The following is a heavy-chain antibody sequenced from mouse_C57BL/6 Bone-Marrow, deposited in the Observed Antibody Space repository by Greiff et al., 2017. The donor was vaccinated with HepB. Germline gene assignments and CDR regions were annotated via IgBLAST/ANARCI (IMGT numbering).Heavy chain of an antibody. J-gene: IGHJ4*01. V-gene: IGHV5-6*01. D-gene: IGHD1-1*01. Sequence: EVMLVESGGDLVKPGGSLKLSCAASGFTFSSYGLSWVSQTPDKSLEWVATISSGGSYTYYPDSVKGRYTISRDNAKNTLYLQMSSLKSEDTAMYYCANSVVAPYYAMDYWGQGTSVTVSS. CDR2: ISSGGSYT. CDR1: GFTFSSYG. CDR3: ANSVVAPYYAMDY.